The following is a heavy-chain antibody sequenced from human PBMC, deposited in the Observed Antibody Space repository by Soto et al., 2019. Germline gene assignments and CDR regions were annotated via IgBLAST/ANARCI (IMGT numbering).Heavy chain of an antibody. Sequence: ASVKVSCKASGYTFTSYAMHWVRQAPGQRLEWMGWINAGNGNTKYPQKFQGRVTITRDTSASTAYMELSSLRSEDTAVYYCARAVGEYQLLGGWFDPWGQGTLVTVSS. V-gene: IGHV1-3*01. J-gene: IGHJ5*02. CDR1: GYTFTSYA. D-gene: IGHD2-2*01. CDR2: INAGNGNT. CDR3: ARAVGEYQLLGGWFDP.